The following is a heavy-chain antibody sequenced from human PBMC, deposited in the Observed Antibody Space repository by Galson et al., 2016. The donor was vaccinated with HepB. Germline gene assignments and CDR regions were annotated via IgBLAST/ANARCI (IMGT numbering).Heavy chain of an antibody. J-gene: IGHJ4*02. CDR3: ARQGAGWGGMETDH. V-gene: IGHV5-10-1*01. Sequence: YSPSFQGHVIISADKSISNAYMQWSSLKASDTAMYYCARQGAGWGGMETDHWGQGTLVTVSS. D-gene: IGHD3-16*01.